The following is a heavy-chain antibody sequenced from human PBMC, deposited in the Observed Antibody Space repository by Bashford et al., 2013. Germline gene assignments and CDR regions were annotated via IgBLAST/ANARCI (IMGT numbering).Heavy chain of an antibody. Sequence: ASVKVSCKASGYTFTSYAMHWVRQAPGQRLEWMGWINAGNGNTKYSQKFQGRVTITRDTSASTAYMELSSLRSEDTAVYYCAAVRVVRGSYYPGGQGTLVTVSS. CDR1: GYTFTSYA. CDR2: INAGNGNT. D-gene: IGHD3-10*01. CDR3: AAVRVVRGSYYP. V-gene: IGHV1-3*01. J-gene: IGHJ4*02.